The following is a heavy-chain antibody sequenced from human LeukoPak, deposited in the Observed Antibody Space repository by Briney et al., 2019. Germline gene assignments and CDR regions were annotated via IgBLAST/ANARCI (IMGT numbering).Heavy chain of an antibody. J-gene: IGHJ4*02. D-gene: IGHD1-26*01. CDR1: GGSISSYY. CDR3: AGLIVGATFEYFDY. V-gene: IGHV4-4*07. Sequence: SETLSLTCTVSGGSISSYYWSWIRQPAGKGLEWIGRIYTSGSTNYNPSLKSRVTMSVDTSKNQFSLKLSSVTAADTAVYYCAGLIVGATFEYFDYWGQGTLVTVPS. CDR2: IYTSGST.